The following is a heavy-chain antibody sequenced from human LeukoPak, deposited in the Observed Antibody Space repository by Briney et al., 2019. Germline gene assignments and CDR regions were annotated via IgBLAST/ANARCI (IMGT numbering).Heavy chain of an antibody. CDR3: AKYYYDRSVGPFDY. D-gene: IGHD3-22*01. V-gene: IGHV5-51*01. CDR2: IYPGDSDI. CDR1: GYSFTSYW. J-gene: IGHJ4*02. Sequence: PGESLKISCKGSGYSFTSYWIGWVRQMPGKGLEWMGIIYPGDSDIRYSPSFQGQVTFSADKSISTAYLQWSSLKASDTAMYYCAKYYYDRSVGPFDYWGQGTLVTVSS.